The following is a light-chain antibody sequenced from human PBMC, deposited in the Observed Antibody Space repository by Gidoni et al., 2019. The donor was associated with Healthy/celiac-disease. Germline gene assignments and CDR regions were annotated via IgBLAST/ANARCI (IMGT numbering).Light chain of an antibody. CDR2: WAS. J-gene: IGKJ2*01. Sequence: DIVLTQSPDSLAVSLGERATIHRKSSQSVLYSSNNKNYLAWYQQKPGQPPKLLIYWASTRESGVPDRFSGSGSGTDFTLTISSLQAEDVAVYYCQQYYSTPYTFXQXTKLEIK. V-gene: IGKV4-1*01. CDR1: QSVLYSSNNKNY. CDR3: QQYYSTPYT.